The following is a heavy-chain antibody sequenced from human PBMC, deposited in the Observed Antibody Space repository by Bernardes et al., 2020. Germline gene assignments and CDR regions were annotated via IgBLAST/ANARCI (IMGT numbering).Heavy chain of an antibody. CDR1: GFTFSSYT. J-gene: IGHJ5*02. Sequence: GGSLRLSCAASGFTFSSYTMNWVRQAPGKGLEWVSSISSSSSYIFYADSLKGRFTISRDNAENSLYLQMNSLRAEDTAVYYCARREIAAAGTFGHWGQGTLVTVSS. CDR2: ISSSSSYI. CDR3: ARREIAAAGTFGH. D-gene: IGHD6-13*01. V-gene: IGHV3-21*01.